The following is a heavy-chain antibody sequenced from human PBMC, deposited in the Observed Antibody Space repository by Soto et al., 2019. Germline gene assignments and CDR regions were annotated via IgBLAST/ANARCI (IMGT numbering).Heavy chain of an antibody. J-gene: IGHJ4*02. CDR2: IGTAGDT. CDR3: ARSPVAWGGDGYNHYFHY. V-gene: IGHV3-13*01. CDR1: GFTFSSYD. D-gene: IGHD3-16*01. Sequence: GGSLRLSCAASGFTFSSYDMHWVRQATGKGLEWVSAIGTAGDTYYPGSVKGRFTISRENAKNSLYLQMNSLRGGDTAVYYCARSPVAWGGDGYNHYFHYWGKGTQVTVP.